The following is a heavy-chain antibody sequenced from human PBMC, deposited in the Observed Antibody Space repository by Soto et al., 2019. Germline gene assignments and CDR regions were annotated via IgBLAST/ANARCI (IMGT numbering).Heavy chain of an antibody. J-gene: IGHJ4*02. Sequence: PSETLSLTCTVSGGSISSYYWSWIRQPPGKGLEWIGYIYYSGSTNYNPSLKSRVTISVDTSKNQFSLKLSSVTAADTAVYYCARTYYDFWSGFSDWGQGALVTVSS. D-gene: IGHD3-3*01. CDR3: ARTYYDFWSGFSD. CDR1: GGSISSYY. CDR2: IYYSGST. V-gene: IGHV4-59*08.